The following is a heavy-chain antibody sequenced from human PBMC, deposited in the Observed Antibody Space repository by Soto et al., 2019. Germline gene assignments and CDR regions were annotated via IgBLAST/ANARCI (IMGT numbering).Heavy chain of an antibody. V-gene: IGHV1-18*01. CDR3: ARDKYSSSFFDY. CDR2: ISGYNNNK. D-gene: IGHD6-6*01. J-gene: IGHJ4*02. CDR1: GYTFTSYG. Sequence: ASVKVSCKASGYTFTSYGIIWVRQAPGQGLELMGWISGYNNNKNYAQKYQARVTMTTDTSTSTAYMELRSLRSDDTAVYYCARDKYSSSFFDYWGQGTLVTVSS.